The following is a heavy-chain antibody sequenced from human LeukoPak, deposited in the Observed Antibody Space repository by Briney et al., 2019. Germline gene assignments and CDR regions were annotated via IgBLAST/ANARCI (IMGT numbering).Heavy chain of an antibody. CDR3: ARDRSFYYYDSSGYQA. D-gene: IGHD3-22*01. Sequence: ASVKVSCTASGYTFTSYGISWVRQAPGQGLEWMGWISAYNGNTNYAQKFQGRVTMTTDTSTSTAYMELRSLRSDDTAVYYCARDRSFYYYDSSGYQAWGQGTLVTVSS. V-gene: IGHV1-18*01. CDR1: GYTFTSYG. CDR2: ISAYNGNT. J-gene: IGHJ5*02.